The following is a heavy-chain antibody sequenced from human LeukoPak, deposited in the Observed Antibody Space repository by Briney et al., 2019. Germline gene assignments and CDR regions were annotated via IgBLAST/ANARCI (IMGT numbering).Heavy chain of an antibody. D-gene: IGHD2/OR15-2a*01. CDR1: GFTFNNYY. CDR2: INQDGSAK. Sequence: GGTLRLSCAASGFTFNNYYLSWVRQAPGKGLEWVANINQDGSAKHYIDSVKGRFTISRDNAKKSVYLQMDSLRAEDTAVYYCARSLWPEDFWGQGTLVTVSS. CDR3: ARSLWPEDF. V-gene: IGHV3-7*01. J-gene: IGHJ4*02.